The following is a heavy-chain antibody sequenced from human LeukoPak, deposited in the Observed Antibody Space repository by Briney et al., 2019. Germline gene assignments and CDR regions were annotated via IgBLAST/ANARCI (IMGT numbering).Heavy chain of an antibody. Sequence: GESLKISCAASGFTFSSYFWMHWVRQAPGKGLVWVSRIKSDGSSSTYADSVKGRFTISRDSAKNSLYLQMNTLGAEDTAVYYCVRDLDLGGYSSFEYWGQGTLVTVSS. CDR2: IKSDGSSS. CDR3: VRDLDLGGYSSFEY. V-gene: IGHV3-74*01. D-gene: IGHD4-23*01. CDR1: GFTFSSYFW. J-gene: IGHJ4*02.